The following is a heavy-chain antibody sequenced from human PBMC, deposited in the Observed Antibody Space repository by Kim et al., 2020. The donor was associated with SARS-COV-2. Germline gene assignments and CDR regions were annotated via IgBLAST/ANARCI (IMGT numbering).Heavy chain of an antibody. Sequence: GGSLRLSCAASGFTFSNAWMNWVRQAPGKGLEWVGRIKLETDGGTTDYAAPVKGRFTISRDDSRNTLYLQMNSLKTEDTALYFCSAHGSLKYWGHGTLVTVSS. CDR2: IKLETDGGTT. V-gene: IGHV3-15*01. J-gene: IGHJ4*01. D-gene: IGHD6-13*01. CDR1: GFTFSNAW. CDR3: SAHGSLKY.